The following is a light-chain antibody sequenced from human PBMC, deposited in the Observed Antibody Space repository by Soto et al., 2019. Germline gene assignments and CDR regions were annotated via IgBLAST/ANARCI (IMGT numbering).Light chain of an antibody. J-gene: IGKJ1*01. CDR2: GAS. CDR1: QGIGST. Sequence: EIIMTQSPATLSVSPGEGATLSCRASQGIGSTLAWYQHKPGQTPRLLVYGASTRATGVPDRFSGSGSGTDFTLTISGLQSDDFGVYYCQQYHKWPPSTFGQGTKVDIK. V-gene: IGKV3-15*01. CDR3: QQYHKWPPST.